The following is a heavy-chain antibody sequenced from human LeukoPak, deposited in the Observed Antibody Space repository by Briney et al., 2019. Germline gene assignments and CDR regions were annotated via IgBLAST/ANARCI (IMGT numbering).Heavy chain of an antibody. D-gene: IGHD4-23*01. V-gene: IGHV3-30*18. J-gene: IGHJ4*02. CDR2: ISYDGTNK. CDR1: GFTFSSYS. CDR3: AKLLSNSGRFLY. Sequence: GGSLRLSCAASGFTFSSYSMNWVRQAPGKGLEWVSVISYDGTNKYYADSVKGRFTISRDNSKNTLYLQMNSLRAEDTAVYYCAKLLSNSGRFLYWGQGTLVTVSS.